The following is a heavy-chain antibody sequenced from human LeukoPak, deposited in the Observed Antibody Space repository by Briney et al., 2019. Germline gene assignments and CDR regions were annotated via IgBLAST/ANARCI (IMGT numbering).Heavy chain of an antibody. J-gene: IGHJ4*02. CDR1: GGSISSYY. CDR2: IYYNGST. V-gene: IGHV4-59*08. Sequence: SETLSLTCTVSGGSISSYYWSWIRQPPGKGLEWIGYIYYNGSTNYNPSLNSRVTTSIDTSMNQLSLTLVSVTAADTAVYFCARHHDGGPKLRLDFWGLGVLVTVSS. D-gene: IGHD2-15*01. CDR3: ARHHDGGPKLRLDF.